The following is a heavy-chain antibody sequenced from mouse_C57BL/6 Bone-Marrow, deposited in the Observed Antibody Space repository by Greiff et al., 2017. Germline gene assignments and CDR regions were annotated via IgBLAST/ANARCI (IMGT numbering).Heavy chain of an antibody. D-gene: IGHD1-1*01. V-gene: IGHV1-61*01. J-gene: IGHJ4*01. CDR1: GYTFTSYW. CDR2: IYPSDSET. Sequence: QVQLQQPGAELVRPGSSVKLSCKASGYTFTSYWMDWVKQRPGQGLEWIGNIYPSDSETHYNQKFKDKATLTVDKSSSTAYMQLSSLTSEDSAVYYCARKGMTTVVAHYAMDYWGQGTSVTVSS. CDR3: ARKGMTTVVAHYAMDY.